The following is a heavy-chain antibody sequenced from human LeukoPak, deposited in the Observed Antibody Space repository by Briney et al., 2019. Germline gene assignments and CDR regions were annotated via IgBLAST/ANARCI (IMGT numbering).Heavy chain of an antibody. V-gene: IGHV3-23*01. J-gene: IGHJ4*02. CDR1: GFTFINYA. Sequence: PGGSLRLSCAASGFTFINYAMSWVRQARGRGLECVSSLSANSAVTYYADSVKGRFTISRDNSQNTVYLQMNSLRAEDTAVYYCATEGPSPYFEFWGQGILVTVSS. CDR3: ATEGPSPYFEF. CDR2: LSANSAVT.